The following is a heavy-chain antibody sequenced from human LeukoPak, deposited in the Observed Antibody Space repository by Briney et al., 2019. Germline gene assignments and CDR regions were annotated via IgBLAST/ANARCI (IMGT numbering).Heavy chain of an antibody. J-gene: IGHJ4*02. CDR1: GFIVSSKY. Sequence: PGGSLRLSCAASGFIVSSKYMSWVRQAPGKGLEWVSVIYSGGSTHYAASVEGRFTISRDNSKNTVYLQMNSLRVEDTAVYYCARAGPIDYWGQGTLVTVSS. V-gene: IGHV3-53*01. CDR2: IYSGGST. CDR3: ARAGPIDY.